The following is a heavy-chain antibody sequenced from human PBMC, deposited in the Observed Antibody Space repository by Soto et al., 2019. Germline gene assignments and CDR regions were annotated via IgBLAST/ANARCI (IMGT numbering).Heavy chain of an antibody. D-gene: IGHD3-22*01. J-gene: IGHJ5*01. CDR3: TNTGGGYVHRGYYGGAYDS. V-gene: IGHV4-59*01. CDR1: GGSMNNYY. Sequence: QVQLQESGPGLVKPSETLFLTCTVSGGSMNNYYWSWIRQAPGKGLQYIGYISYMGTTNYNPSLHGRVATSVDTSKDQFSLKLTSVTAEDTALYYCTNTGGGYVHRGYYGGAYDSWGRGPLVTVSS. CDR2: ISYMGTT.